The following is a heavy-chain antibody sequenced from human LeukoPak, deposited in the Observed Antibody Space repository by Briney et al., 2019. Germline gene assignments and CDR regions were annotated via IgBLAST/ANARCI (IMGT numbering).Heavy chain of an antibody. CDR2: ISYDGSNK. V-gene: IGHV3-30*18. J-gene: IGHJ4*02. Sequence: GGSLRLSCAASGFTFSSYGMHWVRQAPGKGLEWVAVISYDGSNKYYADSVKGRFTISRDNSKNTLYLQMHSLRAEDTAVYYCAKDRNYERSGYSIDYWGQGTLVTVSS. CDR1: GFTFSSYG. D-gene: IGHD3-22*01. CDR3: AKDRNYERSGYSIDY.